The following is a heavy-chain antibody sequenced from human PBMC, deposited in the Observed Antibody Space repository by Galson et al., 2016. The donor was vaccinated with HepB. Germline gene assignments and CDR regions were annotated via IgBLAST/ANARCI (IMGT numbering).Heavy chain of an antibody. D-gene: IGHD3-3*01. J-gene: IGHJ3*02. CDR1: GFSFSSYA. V-gene: IGHV3-21*01. Sequence: SLRLSCAASGFSFSSYAMHWVRQAPGKGLEWVSSISTSSRYIYYADSLKGRFTISRDTAKNSLYLQMNSLRPEVTAVYYCARDHYDFLSDPARRAFDIWGQGTMVTVSS. CDR3: ARDHYDFLSDPARRAFDI. CDR2: ISTSSRYI.